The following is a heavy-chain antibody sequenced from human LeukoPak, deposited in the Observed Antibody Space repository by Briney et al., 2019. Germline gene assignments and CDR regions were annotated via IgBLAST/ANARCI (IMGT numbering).Heavy chain of an antibody. Sequence: PGRSLRLSCAASGFTFSSYAMHWVRQAPGKGLEWVAVISYDGSNKYYADSVKGRFAISRDNSKNTLYLQMNSLRAEDTAVYYCARVGQYSSSPFYYMDVWGKGTTVTVSS. CDR3: ARVGQYSSSPFYYMDV. CDR2: ISYDGSNK. J-gene: IGHJ6*03. D-gene: IGHD6-13*01. CDR1: GFTFSSYA. V-gene: IGHV3-30*09.